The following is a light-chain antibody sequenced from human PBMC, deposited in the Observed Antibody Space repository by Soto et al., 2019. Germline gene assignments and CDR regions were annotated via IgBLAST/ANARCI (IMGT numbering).Light chain of an antibody. J-gene: IGKJ3*01. CDR3: MQALQTPPT. CDR1: QSLLHSNGYNY. Sequence: DIVVTQSPLSLPVTPGEPASISCRSSQSLLHSNGYNYLDWYLQRPGQSPQLLIYLGSNRASGVPDGFRGSGSGTDFTLEISRVEAEDLGVYYCMQALQTPPTFGPGTKVDIK. V-gene: IGKV2-28*01. CDR2: LGS.